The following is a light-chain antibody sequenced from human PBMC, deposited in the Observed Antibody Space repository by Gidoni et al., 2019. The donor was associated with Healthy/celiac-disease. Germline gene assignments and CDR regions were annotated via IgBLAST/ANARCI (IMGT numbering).Light chain of an antibody. Sequence: QSVLTQPPSASGTPRQSVTISCSGSSSNIGSNTVNWYQQLPGTAPKLLIYSNNQRPSGVPDRFSGSKSGTSASLAISGLQSEDEADYYCAAWDDSLNGWVFGGGTKLTVL. CDR2: SNN. CDR1: SSNIGSNT. V-gene: IGLV1-44*01. J-gene: IGLJ3*02. CDR3: AAWDDSLNGWV.